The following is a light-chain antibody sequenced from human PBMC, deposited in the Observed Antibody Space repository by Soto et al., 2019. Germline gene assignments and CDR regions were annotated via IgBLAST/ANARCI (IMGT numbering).Light chain of an antibody. CDR3: QQYYGYPVT. V-gene: IGKV1-5*01. Sequence: DIQMTQSPSTLSASVGDRVTITCRASQSVSHWLAWYQQKAGKAPKLLIYDASTLQSGVPSRFSGSGSETEFTLTISSLQPEDFASYHCQQYYGYPVTVGQGTKVDIK. CDR1: QSVSHW. CDR2: DAS. J-gene: IGKJ2*01.